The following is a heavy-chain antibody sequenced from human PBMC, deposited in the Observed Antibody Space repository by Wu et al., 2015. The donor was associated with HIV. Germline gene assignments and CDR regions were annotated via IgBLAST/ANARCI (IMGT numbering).Heavy chain of an antibody. J-gene: IGHJ6*03. D-gene: IGHD2-21*01. V-gene: IGHV1-18*01. CDR1: GYDFDDYG. Sequence: QIHLVQSGREVKKTGASMKLSCKTSGYDFDDYGIIWVRQAPGQGLEWMGWISDYNGNTNYAQKFQGRVTMTSDTTTRTAYLELRSLRSDDTAIYYCARNRDLQYFYFYYMDVWGKGTTVTVSS. CDR3: ARNRDLQYFYFYYMDV. CDR2: ISDYNGNT.